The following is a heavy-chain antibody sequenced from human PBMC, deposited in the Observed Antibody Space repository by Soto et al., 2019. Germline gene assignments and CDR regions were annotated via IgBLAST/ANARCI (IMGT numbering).Heavy chain of an antibody. Sequence: EVQLVESGGGLVQPGRSLRLSCAASGFTFDDYAMHWVRQAPGKGLEWVSGISWNSGSIGCADSVKGRFTISRDNAKNSLYLQMNSLRAEDTALYYCAKDMRDSSGKDWGQGTLVTVSS. V-gene: IGHV3-9*01. J-gene: IGHJ4*02. CDR3: AKDMRDSSGKD. CDR2: ISWNSGSI. CDR1: GFTFDDYA. D-gene: IGHD6-19*01.